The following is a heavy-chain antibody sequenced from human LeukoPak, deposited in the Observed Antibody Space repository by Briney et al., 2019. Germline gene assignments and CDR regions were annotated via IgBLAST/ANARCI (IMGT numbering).Heavy chain of an antibody. CDR1: GGSISSGGYY. V-gene: IGHV4-31*03. J-gene: IGHJ5*02. Sequence: SQTLSLTCTVSGGSISSGGYYWSWIRQHPGKGLEWIGYIYYSESTYYNPSLKSRVTISVDTSKNQFSLKLSSVTAADTAVYYCARDTTGAYYYDSSGYSRTWFDPWGQGTLVTVSS. CDR3: ARDTTGAYYYDSSGYSRTWFDP. CDR2: IYYSEST. D-gene: IGHD3-22*01.